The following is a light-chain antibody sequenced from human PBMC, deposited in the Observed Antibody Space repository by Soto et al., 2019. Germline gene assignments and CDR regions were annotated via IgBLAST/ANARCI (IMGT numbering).Light chain of an antibody. CDR2: LNSDGSH. CDR3: QTWGTGIQV. J-gene: IGLJ2*01. CDR1: SGHSSYA. Sequence: HPVLTQSPSASASLGASVKLTCTLSSGHSSYAIAWHQQQPEKGPRYLMKLNSDGSHSKGDGIPDRFSGSRSGAERYLTISSLQSEDEADYYCQTWGTGIQVFGGGTKLTVL. V-gene: IGLV4-69*01.